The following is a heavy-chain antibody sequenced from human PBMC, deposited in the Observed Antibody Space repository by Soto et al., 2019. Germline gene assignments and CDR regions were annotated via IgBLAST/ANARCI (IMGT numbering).Heavy chain of an antibody. CDR3: ARGPYYDFWSGSQSFDY. V-gene: IGHV3-66*01. CDR1: GFTLSSKY. J-gene: IGHJ4*02. Sequence: GGALRLSCAAPGFTLSSKYMSWGRQAPGEGLEWVSVIYSGGSTYYAVSVKGRFTISRDNSKNTLYLQMNSLRAEDTAVFYCARGPYYDFWSGSQSFDYWGQGTLVTVSS. CDR2: IYSGGST. D-gene: IGHD3-3*01.